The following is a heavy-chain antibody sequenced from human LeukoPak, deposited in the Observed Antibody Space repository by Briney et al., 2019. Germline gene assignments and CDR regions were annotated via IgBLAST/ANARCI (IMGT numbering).Heavy chain of an antibody. CDR2: INPDSGGT. Sequence: GASVKVSCKASGYTFTGYYMHWVRQAPGQRLEWMGWINPDSGGTNYAQKFQGRVTMTRDTSISTAYMELSRLRSDDTAVYYCASTDYDILTGPPQDYWGQGTLVTVSS. CDR1: GYTFTGYY. V-gene: IGHV1-2*02. CDR3: ASTDYDILTGPPQDY. D-gene: IGHD3-9*01. J-gene: IGHJ4*02.